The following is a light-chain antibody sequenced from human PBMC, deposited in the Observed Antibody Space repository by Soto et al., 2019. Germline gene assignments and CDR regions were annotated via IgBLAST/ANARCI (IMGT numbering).Light chain of an antibody. J-gene: IGKJ1*01. Sequence: DIQMTQSPSTLSASVGDRVTITCRASQSISSWLAWYQQKPGKAPKLLIYDASSLESGVPSRFSGSGSGTEFTLTISSLQPDDFATYYCQQYNSYWTFGQGTRW. CDR1: QSISSW. CDR2: DAS. V-gene: IGKV1-5*01. CDR3: QQYNSYWT.